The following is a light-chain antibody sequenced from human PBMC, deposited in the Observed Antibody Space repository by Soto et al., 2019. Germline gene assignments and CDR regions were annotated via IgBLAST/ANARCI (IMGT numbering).Light chain of an antibody. Sequence: QSALTQPASVSGSPGQSITISCTGSGSDVGFYNYVSWYQQHPGKAPKLMIYEVINRPSGVSTRFSGSKSGNTASLTISGLRAEDEADYYCSSYTSSTTVIFGGGTKLTVL. V-gene: IGLV2-14*01. J-gene: IGLJ2*01. CDR3: SSYTSSTTVI. CDR1: GSDVGFYNY. CDR2: EVI.